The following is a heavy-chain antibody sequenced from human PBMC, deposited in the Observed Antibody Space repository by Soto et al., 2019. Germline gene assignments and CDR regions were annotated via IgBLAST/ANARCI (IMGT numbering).Heavy chain of an antibody. J-gene: IGHJ2*01. V-gene: IGHV1-69*02. CDR2: IIPILGIA. CDR1: GGTFSSYT. CDR3: ARVRWYDWYFDL. D-gene: IGHD2-15*01. Sequence: QVQLVQSGAEVKKPGSSVKVSCKASGGTFSSYTISWVRQAPGQGLEWMGRIIPILGIANYAQKFQGRVTITADKSTSTAYMELSSLRSEDTAVYYCARVRWYDWYFDLWGRGTLVTVSS.